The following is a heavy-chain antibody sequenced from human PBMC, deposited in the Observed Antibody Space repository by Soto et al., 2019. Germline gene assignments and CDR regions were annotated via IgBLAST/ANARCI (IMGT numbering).Heavy chain of an antibody. CDR1: GYSFTSYW. Sequence: GESLKISCKGSGYSFTSYWIGWVRQMPGKGLEWMGIIYPGDSDTRYSPSFQGQVTISADKSISTAYLQWSSLKASDTAMYYCARHFSFMITFGGVIPKDDAFDIWGQGTMVTVSS. D-gene: IGHD3-16*02. J-gene: IGHJ3*02. V-gene: IGHV5-51*01. CDR2: IYPGDSDT. CDR3: ARHFSFMITFGGVIPKDDAFDI.